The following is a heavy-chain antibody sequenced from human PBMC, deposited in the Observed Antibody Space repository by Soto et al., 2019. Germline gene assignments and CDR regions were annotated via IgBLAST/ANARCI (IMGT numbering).Heavy chain of an antibody. J-gene: IGHJ4*02. CDR2: ISSSSGYI. CDR1: GFTFSRYN. Sequence: EVQLVESGGGLVKPGGSLRLSCAASGFTFSRYNMNWVRQAPGKGLEWVSSISSSSGYIYYADSVRGRFTISRDNAKNSLYLQMNSLRAEDTAVFYCARGPRRITATTVSPNFDYWGQGTLVTVSS. D-gene: IGHD1-7*01. CDR3: ARGPRRITATTVSPNFDY. V-gene: IGHV3-21*01.